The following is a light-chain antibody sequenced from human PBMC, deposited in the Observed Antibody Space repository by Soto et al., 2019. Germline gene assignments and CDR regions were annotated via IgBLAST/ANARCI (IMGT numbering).Light chain of an antibody. CDR3: QQYNNWPET. CDR1: QSVSSN. CDR2: GAS. V-gene: IGKV3-15*01. Sequence: EIVMTKSPATLSVSPGERATLSCRASQSVSSNLAWYQQKPGQAPRLLIYGASTRATGIPARFSGSGSGAEFTLTICSLQSEDFAVYYCQQYNNWPETYGQGTKVDI. J-gene: IGKJ1*01.